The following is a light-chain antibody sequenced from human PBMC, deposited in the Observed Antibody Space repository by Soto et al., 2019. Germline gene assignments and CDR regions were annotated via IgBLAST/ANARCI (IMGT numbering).Light chain of an antibody. V-gene: IGKV3-20*01. CDR3: QQYGSSPTT. Sequence: EIVLTQSPGTLSLSPGERATLSCRASQSVFNNHIGWYQQKPGQAPRRLIFGASFRATGIPDRFSGSGSGTEFTLTISRLEPEDFAVYYCQQYGSSPTTFGQGTKVDIK. CDR1: QSVFNNH. CDR2: GAS. J-gene: IGKJ1*01.